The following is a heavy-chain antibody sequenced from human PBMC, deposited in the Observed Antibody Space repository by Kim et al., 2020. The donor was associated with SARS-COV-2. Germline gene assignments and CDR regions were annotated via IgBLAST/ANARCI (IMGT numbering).Heavy chain of an antibody. J-gene: IGHJ6*02. D-gene: IGHD5-12*01. V-gene: IGHV3-30*18. Sequence: GGSLRLSCAASGFTFSSYGMHWVRQAPGKGLEWVAVISYDGSNKYYADSVKGRFTISRDNSKNTLYLQMNSLRAEDTAVYYCAKERLVATKVPGYYYGMDVWGQGTTVTVSS. CDR2: ISYDGSNK. CDR3: AKERLVATKVPGYYYGMDV. CDR1: GFTFSSYG.